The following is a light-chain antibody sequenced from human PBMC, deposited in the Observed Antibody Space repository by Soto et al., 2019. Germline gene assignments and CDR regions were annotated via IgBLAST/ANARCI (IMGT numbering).Light chain of an antibody. CDR1: NSDIGGYNY. CDR3: CSYAGRYNFSV. Sequence: QSALTQPRSVSGSPGQSVTISCTGTNSDIGGYNYVSWYQQHPGKAPKVMIYDVNRRPSGVPDRFSGSKSGNTASLTISGLQAEDEADYYCCSYAGRYNFSVFGGGTKLTVL. CDR2: DVN. V-gene: IGLV2-11*01. J-gene: IGLJ3*02.